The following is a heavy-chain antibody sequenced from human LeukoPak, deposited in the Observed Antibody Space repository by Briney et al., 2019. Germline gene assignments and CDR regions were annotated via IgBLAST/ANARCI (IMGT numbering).Heavy chain of an antibody. V-gene: IGHV4-61*02. CDR1: GGSISSGSYY. Sequence: SETLSLTCTVSGGSISSGSYYWSWIRQPAGKGLEWIGRIYTSGSTNYNPSLKSRVTISVDTSKNQFSLKLSSVTAADTAVYYCAREPHYYDSSGYVLYFDYWGQGTLVTVSS. J-gene: IGHJ4*02. D-gene: IGHD3-22*01. CDR2: IYTSGST. CDR3: AREPHYYDSSGYVLYFDY.